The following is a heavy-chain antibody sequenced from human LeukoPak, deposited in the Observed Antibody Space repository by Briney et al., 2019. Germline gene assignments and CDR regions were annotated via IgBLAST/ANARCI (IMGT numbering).Heavy chain of an antibody. D-gene: IGHD2-15*01. CDR3: ASPDLCSGGSCYKLRGAFDT. J-gene: IGHJ3*02. Sequence: SETLALTCTVSGGSISSSSYYWGWIRQPPGKGLEWIGSIYYSGSTYYNPSLKSRVTISADTSKNQFSLKLSSVTAADTPVYYCASPDLCSGGSCYKLRGAFDTWGQGTMVTVSS. CDR1: GGSISSSSYY. V-gene: IGHV4-39*01. CDR2: IYYSGST.